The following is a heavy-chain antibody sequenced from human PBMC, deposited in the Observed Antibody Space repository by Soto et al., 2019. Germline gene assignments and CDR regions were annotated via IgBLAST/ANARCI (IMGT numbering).Heavy chain of an antibody. CDR1: GFFFNGFD. CDR2: ISANAGNI. V-gene: IGHV3-23*01. CDR3: TKGSIPAVGRVFFES. D-gene: IGHD6-13*01. J-gene: IGHJ4*02. Sequence: EVQLLESGGGLVQPGGSLRLSCAASGFFFNGFDMSWVRQAPGMGLEWVSTISANAGNINYAGSVRGRFSISRDSSKNSVDLQMNSLRVEDTAVYFCTKGSIPAVGRVFFESWGQGNLVTVSS.